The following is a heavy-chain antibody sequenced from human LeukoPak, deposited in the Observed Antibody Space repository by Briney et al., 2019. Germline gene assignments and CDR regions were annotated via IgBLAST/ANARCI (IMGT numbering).Heavy chain of an antibody. D-gene: IGHD4-17*01. CDR1: GFTFISYW. V-gene: IGHV3-7*04. J-gene: IGHJ3*02. CDR2: IKKDGSEK. Sequence: GGSLRLSCAASGFTFISYWMSWVRLPPGKGLEWVANIKKDGSEKYYVDSVKGRFTISRDNAKISLSLQMNSLRAEDTAVYYCARGQVTAVTRLAAFDIWGQGTMVIVSS. CDR3: ARGQVTAVTRLAAFDI.